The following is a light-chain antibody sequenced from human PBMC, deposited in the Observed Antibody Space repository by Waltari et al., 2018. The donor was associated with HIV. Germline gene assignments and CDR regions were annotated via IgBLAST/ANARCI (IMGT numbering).Light chain of an antibody. J-gene: IGKJ1*01. V-gene: IGKV4-1*01. CDR3: QQFYKIPWT. CDR2: WSS. Sequence: IVMTQSPGSMRRSAGWRATINCKSNQSVLYDGNNKNYLAWFQQKPGQPPRLLLSWSSTRESGVSARFTGSGSGTDFTLTIDNVQSDDAAVYYCQQFYKIPWTFGQGTKVEI. CDR1: QSVLYDGNNKNY.